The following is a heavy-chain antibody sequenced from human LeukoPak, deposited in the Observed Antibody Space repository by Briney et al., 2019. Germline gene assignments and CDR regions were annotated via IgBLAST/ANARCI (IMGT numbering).Heavy chain of an antibody. V-gene: IGHV3-20*04. CDR3: ARQWLVDYYYYYMDV. CDR2: INWNGGST. J-gene: IGHJ6*03. D-gene: IGHD6-19*01. Sequence: GGSLRLSCAASGFTFDDYGMSWVRQAPGKGLEWVSGINWNGGSTGYADSVKGRFTISRDNAKNSLYLQMNSLRAEDTALYYCARQWLVDYYYYYMDVWGKGTTVTVSS. CDR1: GFTFDDYG.